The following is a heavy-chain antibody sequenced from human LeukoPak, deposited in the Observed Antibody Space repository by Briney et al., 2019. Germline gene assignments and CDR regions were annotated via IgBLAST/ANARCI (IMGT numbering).Heavy chain of an antibody. CDR1: GFTFSSYE. V-gene: IGHV3-48*03. Sequence: GGPLRLSCAASGFTFSSYEMNWVRQAPGKGLEWVSYISSGGSTIYYADSVKGRFTISRDNAKNSLYLQMNSLRAEDTAVYYCARDPYSGMYSAFYYYYMDVWGKGTTVTVSS. CDR3: ARDPYSGMYSAFYYYYMDV. CDR2: ISSGGSTI. D-gene: IGHD1-26*01. J-gene: IGHJ6*03.